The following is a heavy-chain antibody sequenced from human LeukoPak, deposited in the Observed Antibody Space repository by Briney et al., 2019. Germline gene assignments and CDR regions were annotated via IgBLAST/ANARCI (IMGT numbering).Heavy chain of an antibody. D-gene: IGHD6-19*01. Sequence: GGPLRLSCAASGFTFNTYAMTWVRQAPGKGLEWVSSISYSGDTTDYADSVKGRLIISRDNSKNTLGLQMNSLRDEDTAIYYCARGTLAGYFLGYWGRGTLVTVSS. V-gene: IGHV3-23*01. CDR2: ISYSGDTT. CDR1: GFTFNTYA. J-gene: IGHJ4*02. CDR3: ARGTLAGYFLGY.